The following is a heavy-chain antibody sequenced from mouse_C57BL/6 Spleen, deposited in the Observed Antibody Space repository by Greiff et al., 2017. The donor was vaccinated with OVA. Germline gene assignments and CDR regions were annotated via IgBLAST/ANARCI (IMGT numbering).Heavy chain of an antibody. CDR2: ISDCGSYT. V-gene: IGHV5-4*03. CDR3: ARGGEYRDYNDFYCDY. D-gene: IGHD1-1*01. CDR1: GFTFSSYA. Sequence: EVKLLESGGGLVKPGGSLKLSCAASGFTFSSYAMSWVRQTPEKRLEWVATISDCGSYTSYTDNVQGRVTISIDNDKNNLYLQMSKLKSEDTAMYYCARGGEYRDYNDFYCDYWGKGTTLTVSS. J-gene: IGHJ2*01.